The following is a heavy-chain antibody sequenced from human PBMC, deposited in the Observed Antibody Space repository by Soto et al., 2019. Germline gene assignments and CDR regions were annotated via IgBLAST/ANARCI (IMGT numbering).Heavy chain of an antibody. CDR2: ISAYNGNT. CDR1: GYTFTSYG. J-gene: IGHJ4*02. V-gene: IGHV1-18*01. Sequence: ASVKVSCKASGYTFTSYGISWVRQAPGQGLEWMGWISAYNGNTNYAQKLQGRVTMTTDTSTSTAYMELRSLRSDDTAVYYCAIAGVGIAVAGQLDYCGQGTLVTGSS. D-gene: IGHD6-19*01. CDR3: AIAGVGIAVAGQLDY.